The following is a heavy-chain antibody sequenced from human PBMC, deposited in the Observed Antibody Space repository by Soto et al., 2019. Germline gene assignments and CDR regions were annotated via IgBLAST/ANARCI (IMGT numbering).Heavy chain of an antibody. CDR1: GYTFTSYD. CDR2: MNPNSGNT. J-gene: IGHJ4*02. CDR3: ARCPLNWGVHY. V-gene: IGHV1-8*01. Sequence: QVQLVQSGAEVKKPGASVKVSCKAAGYTFTSYDINWVRQATGQDFEWMGWMNPNSGNTAYAQKFQGRVTMTRDTSKSTAYMELSSLTSEDTAVYDCARCPLNWGVHYWCQETLVTVSS. D-gene: IGHD7-27*01.